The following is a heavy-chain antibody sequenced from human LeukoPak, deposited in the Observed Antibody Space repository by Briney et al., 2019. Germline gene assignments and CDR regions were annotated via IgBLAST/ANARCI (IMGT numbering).Heavy chain of an antibody. CDR1: GYTFISYD. J-gene: IGHJ4*02. CDR2: MSPNSGNT. CDR3: ARTPPDYGIDY. D-gene: IGHD4-17*01. V-gene: IGHV1-8*01. Sequence: ASVKVSCKASGYTFISYDINWVRQATGQGLEWMGWMSPNSGNTGYAQKFQGRITMTKSTSISTAYMELSDLKSEDTAVYCCARTPPDYGIDYWGQGTLVTVSS.